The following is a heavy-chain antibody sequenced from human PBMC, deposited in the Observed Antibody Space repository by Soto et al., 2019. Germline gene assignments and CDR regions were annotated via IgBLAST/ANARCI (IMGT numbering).Heavy chain of an antibody. CDR1: GYSFTSYW. CDR2: IDPSDSYT. CDR3: ARHKGTVAGGMDV. D-gene: IGHD6-19*01. Sequence: ESLKVSCKGSGYSFTSYWISWVRQMPGKGLEWMGRIDPSDSYTNYSPSFQGHVTITADKSISTAYLQWSSLKASDTAMYYCARHKGTVAGGMDVWGQGPTVTVS. V-gene: IGHV5-10-1*01. J-gene: IGHJ6*02.